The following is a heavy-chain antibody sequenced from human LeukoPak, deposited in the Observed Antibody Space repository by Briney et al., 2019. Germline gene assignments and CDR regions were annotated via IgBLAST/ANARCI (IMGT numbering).Heavy chain of an antibody. J-gene: IGHJ6*03. CDR2: INHSGST. V-gene: IGHV4-34*01. D-gene: IGHD6-19*01. Sequence: PSETLSLTCALHGGSFSGYYWSWIRQPPGKGLEWIGEINHSGSTNYNPSLKSRVTISVDTSKNQFSLKLSSVTAADTAVYYCARGSGWYGYYYYYMDVWGKGTTVTVSS. CDR3: ARGSGWYGYYYYYMDV. CDR1: GGSFSGYY.